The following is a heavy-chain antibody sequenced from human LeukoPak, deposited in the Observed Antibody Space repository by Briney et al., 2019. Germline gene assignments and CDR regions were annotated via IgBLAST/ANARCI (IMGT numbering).Heavy chain of an antibody. V-gene: IGHV3-23*01. CDR1: GFTFSSYA. CDR3: AKVGMDIVVVVAANFDY. Sequence: QPGGSLRLSCAASGFTFSSYAMSWVRQAPGKGLEWVSAISGSGGSTYYADSVKGRFTISRDNSKNTLYLQMNSLRAEDTAVYYCAKVGMDIVVVVAANFDYWGQGTLVTVSS. J-gene: IGHJ4*02. CDR2: ISGSGGST. D-gene: IGHD2-15*01.